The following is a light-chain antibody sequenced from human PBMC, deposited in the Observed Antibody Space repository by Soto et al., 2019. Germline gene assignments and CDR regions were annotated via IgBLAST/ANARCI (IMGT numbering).Light chain of an antibody. Sequence: DIQLTRTPSTLSASIGDRVTITCRASQSLSGWLAWYQQTPGKAPKLLISDAFRLESGVPSRFRGSGSGTEFSLTISSLQPGDSATFYCQQYASYPWTFGRGTKVDIK. CDR1: QSLSGW. CDR3: QQYASYPWT. CDR2: DAF. J-gene: IGKJ1*01. V-gene: IGKV1-5*01.